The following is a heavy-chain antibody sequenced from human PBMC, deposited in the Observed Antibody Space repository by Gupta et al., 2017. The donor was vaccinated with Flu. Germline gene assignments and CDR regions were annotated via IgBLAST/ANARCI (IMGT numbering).Heavy chain of an antibody. CDR2: TSYDGNNK. J-gene: IGHJ3*02. CDR1: GFSFGDYV. D-gene: IGHD2/OR15-2a*01. CDR3: ARPNFEKSSMQDGFDI. Sequence: QAQLEESGGGVVQPGASLRLSCVASGFSFGDYVMHWVRQTPGKGLEWVAATSYDGNNKYYADSVKGRFTISRDNSKNTLYLQMNSLREDDTAVFYCARPNFEKSSMQDGFDIWGQGTLVTVSS. V-gene: IGHV3-30*03.